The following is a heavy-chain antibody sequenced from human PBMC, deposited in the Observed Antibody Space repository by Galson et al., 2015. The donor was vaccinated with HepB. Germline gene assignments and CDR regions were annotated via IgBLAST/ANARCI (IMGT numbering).Heavy chain of an antibody. V-gene: IGHV1-8*01. CDR3: ARGPGYCSSTSCYFRWFDP. CDR2: MNPNSGNT. Sequence: SVKVSCKASGYTFTSYDINWVRQATGQGLEWMGWMNPNSGNTGYAQKFQGRVTMTRNTSISTAYMELSSLRSEDTAVYYCARGPGYCSSTSCYFRWFDPRGQGTLVTVSS. J-gene: IGHJ5*02. CDR1: GYTFTSYD. D-gene: IGHD2-2*01.